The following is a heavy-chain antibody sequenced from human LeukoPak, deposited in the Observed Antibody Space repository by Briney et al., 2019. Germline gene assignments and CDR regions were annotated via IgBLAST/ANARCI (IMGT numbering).Heavy chain of an antibody. CDR3: ARGSSRDYYDSSGSHIAGFDY. D-gene: IGHD3-22*01. CDR1: GFTFSSYG. CDR2: ISGSGGST. Sequence: PGGSLRLSCAASGFTFSSYGMSWVRQAPGKGLEWVSAISGSGGSTSYAQKFQGRVTMTRDMSTSTVYMELSSLRSEDTAVYYCARGSSRDYYDSSGSHIAGFDYWGQGTLVTVSS. V-gene: IGHV3-23*01. J-gene: IGHJ4*02.